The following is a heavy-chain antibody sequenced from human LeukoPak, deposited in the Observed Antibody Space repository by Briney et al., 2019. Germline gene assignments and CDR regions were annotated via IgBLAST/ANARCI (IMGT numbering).Heavy chain of an antibody. CDR1: GFKFSDHY. CDR3: GRIAINANNGTDV. V-gene: IGHV3-72*01. Sequence: PGGSLRLSCAASGFKFSDHYIDWVRQAPGKGLEWVGRSRNKASSYTTEYAASVEGRFTISRDVSESSLYLQMNSLRTEDTAVYYFGRIAINANNGTDVWGQGTTVTVSS. CDR2: SRNKASSYTT. J-gene: IGHJ6*02. D-gene: IGHD1/OR15-1a*01.